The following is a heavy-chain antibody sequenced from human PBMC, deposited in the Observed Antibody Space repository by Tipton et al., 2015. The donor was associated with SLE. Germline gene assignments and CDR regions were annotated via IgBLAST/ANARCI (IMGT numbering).Heavy chain of an antibody. CDR1: GGSISSHY. D-gene: IGHD2-15*01. V-gene: IGHV4-59*11. CDR2: INHRGLT. Sequence: TLSFTCTVSGGSISSHYWTWIRQPPGKGPEWIGQINHRGLTKYSQSLKGRVTLSVDTSKKQLSLRLTSLTAADTAVYYCARVIEGISRRYFDDWGQGTLVTVSS. CDR3: ARVIEGISRRYFDD. J-gene: IGHJ4*02.